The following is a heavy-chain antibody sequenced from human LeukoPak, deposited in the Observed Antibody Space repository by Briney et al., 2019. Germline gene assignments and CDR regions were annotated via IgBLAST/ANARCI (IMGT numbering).Heavy chain of an antibody. D-gene: IGHD1-26*01. CDR3: ARADRIVGALTGI. J-gene: IGHJ3*02. V-gene: IGHV3-7*01. Sequence: PGGSLRLSCAASGFTFSSYWMSWVRQAPGKGLEWVANIKQDGSEKYYVDSVKGRFTISRDNAKNSLYLQMNSLRAEDTAVYYCARADRIVGALTGIWGQGTMVTVSS. CDR1: GFTFSSYW. CDR2: IKQDGSEK.